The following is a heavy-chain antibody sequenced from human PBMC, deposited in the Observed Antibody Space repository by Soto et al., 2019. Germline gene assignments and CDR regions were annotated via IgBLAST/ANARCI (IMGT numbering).Heavy chain of an antibody. J-gene: IGHJ5*02. CDR3: ASSFTYSTNWCDP. D-gene: IGHD1-26*01. CDR1: GYTFTGSY. Sequence: ASVKVSCKASGYTFTGSYMHWVRQAPGQGLEWMGWINPNSGGTNYAQKFQGWVTMTRDTSISTAYMELSRLRSDDTAVYYGASSFTYSTNWCDPCQKRTRVTVAS. V-gene: IGHV1-2*04. CDR2: INPNSGGT.